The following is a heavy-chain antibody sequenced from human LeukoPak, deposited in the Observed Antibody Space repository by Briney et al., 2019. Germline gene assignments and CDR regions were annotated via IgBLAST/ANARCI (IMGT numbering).Heavy chain of an antibody. D-gene: IGHD3-9*01. CDR2: IYSGGST. CDR3: ARNDFDWLLWAY. J-gene: IGHJ4*02. V-gene: IGHV3-66*01. CDR1: GFTVSSNY. Sequence: GGSLRLSCAASGFTVSSNYMSWVRQAPGKGLEWVSVIYSGGSTYYADSVKGRFTISRDNSKNTLYLQMNSLRAEDTAVYYCARNDFDWLLWAYWGQGTLVTVSS.